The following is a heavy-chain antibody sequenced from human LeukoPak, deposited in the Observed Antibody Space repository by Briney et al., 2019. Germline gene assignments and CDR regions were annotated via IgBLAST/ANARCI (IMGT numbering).Heavy chain of an antibody. D-gene: IGHD3-22*01. CDR1: GGSISSSSYS. CDR2: IYSSGST. J-gene: IGHJ4*02. Sequence: PSETLSLTCSVSGGSISSSSYSWNWLRQPPGEGLEWIGSIYSSGSTIYNPSLKSRVTMSVDTSKDQFSLKLNSVTAADTAMYYCAGHDTSVDYAEYWGQGTLVTVSS. V-gene: IGHV4-39*01. CDR3: AGHDTSVDYAEY.